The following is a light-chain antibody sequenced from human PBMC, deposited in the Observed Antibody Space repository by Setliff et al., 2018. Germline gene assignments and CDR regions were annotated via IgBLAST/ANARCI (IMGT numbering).Light chain of an antibody. CDR1: SSDVGGYNS. CDR2: EVS. V-gene: IGLV2-14*01. CDR3: SSYTSSTTRV. J-gene: IGLJ1*01. Sequence: QSALTQPASVSGSPGQSITISCTGTSSDVGGYNSVSWYQQHPGKAPKLMIYEVSNRPSGVSNRFSGSKSGNTASLTISGLQAEDEADYYRSSYTSSTTRVFGTGTKVTVL.